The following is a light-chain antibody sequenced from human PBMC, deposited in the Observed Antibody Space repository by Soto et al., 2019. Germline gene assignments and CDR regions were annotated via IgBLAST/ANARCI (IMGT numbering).Light chain of an antibody. CDR2: SDD. CDR1: NSNIGSYS. J-gene: IGLJ3*02. Sequence: QSVLTQPPSLSGTPGQRVTISCSGSNSNIGSYSVNWYQHFPGTAPKRLIYSDDERPSGVPARFSGSKSGTSASLAISGLQSEDEDEYYCAAWDDNLNGPLFGGGTKLTVL. CDR3: AAWDDNLNGPL. V-gene: IGLV1-44*01.